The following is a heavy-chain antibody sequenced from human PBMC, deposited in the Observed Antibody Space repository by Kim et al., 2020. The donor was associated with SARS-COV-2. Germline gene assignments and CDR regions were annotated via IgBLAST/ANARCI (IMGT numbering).Heavy chain of an antibody. V-gene: IGHV4-59*01. CDR3: ARAGGGYSYDY. CDR1: GASISSYY. CDR2: IHYSGST. D-gene: IGHD5-18*01. Sequence: SETLSLTCTVSGASISSYYWNWIRQPPGRGLEWIGYIHYSGSTNYNPSLKSRVTISVDTSKNQFSLKLSSVTAADTAVYYCARAGGGYSYDYWGQGTPVT. J-gene: IGHJ4*02.